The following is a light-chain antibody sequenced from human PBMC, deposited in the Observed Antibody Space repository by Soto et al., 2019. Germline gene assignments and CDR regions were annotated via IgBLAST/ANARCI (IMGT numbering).Light chain of an antibody. V-gene: IGKV3D-20*02. Sequence: EIVLTQSPGTLSLSPVERATLSWRSSQSVSSSYLVWHQQKPGQAPRLLIYDASNRATGIPARFSGSGSGTDFTLTISSLEAEDFAVYYCQQRSNWPPITFGQGTRLEIK. CDR2: DAS. CDR3: QQRSNWPPIT. J-gene: IGKJ5*01. CDR1: QSVSSSY.